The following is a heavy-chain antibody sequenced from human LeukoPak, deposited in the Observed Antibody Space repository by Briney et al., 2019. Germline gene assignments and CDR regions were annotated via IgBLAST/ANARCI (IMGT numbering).Heavy chain of an antibody. CDR2: IIPIFGTA. V-gene: IGHV1-69*13. Sequence: SVNVSCKAAGGTFSSYAISWVRQAPGLGLEWMGGIIPIFGTANYAQKFQGRVTITADESTSTAYMELSSLRSEDTAVYYCASEANYDSSGYYSDYWGQGTLVTVSS. D-gene: IGHD3-22*01. CDR1: GGTFSSYA. J-gene: IGHJ4*02. CDR3: ASEANYDSSGYYSDY.